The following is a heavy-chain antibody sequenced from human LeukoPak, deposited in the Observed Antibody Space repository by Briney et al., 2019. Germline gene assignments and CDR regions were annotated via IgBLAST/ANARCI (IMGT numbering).Heavy chain of an antibody. V-gene: IGHV1-69*05. CDR1: GGTFSSYA. J-gene: IGHJ4*02. CDR3: ARDRKPYYYDSSGYYGFDY. CDR2: IIPIFGTA. D-gene: IGHD3-22*01. Sequence: ASVKVSCKASGGTFSSYAISWVRQAPGQGLEWMGRIIPIFGTANYAQKFQGRVTITTDESTSTAYMELSSLRSEDTAVYYCARDRKPYYYDSSGYYGFDYWGQGTPVTVSS.